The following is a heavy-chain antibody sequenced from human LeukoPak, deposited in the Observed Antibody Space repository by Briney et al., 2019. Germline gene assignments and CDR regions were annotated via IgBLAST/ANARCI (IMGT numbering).Heavy chain of an antibody. Sequence: SETLSLTCTVPGGSISSGSYYWSWIRQPAGKGLEWIGRIYTSGSTNYNPSLKSRVTISVDTSKNQFSLKLSSVTAADTAVYYCARAHYGDYDYWGQGTLVTVSS. CDR2: IYTSGST. CDR3: ARAHYGDYDY. D-gene: IGHD4-17*01. J-gene: IGHJ4*02. V-gene: IGHV4-61*02. CDR1: GGSISSGSYY.